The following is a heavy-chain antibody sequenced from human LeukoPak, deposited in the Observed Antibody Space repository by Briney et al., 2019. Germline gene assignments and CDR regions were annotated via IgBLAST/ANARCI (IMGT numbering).Heavy chain of an antibody. V-gene: IGHV4-61*01. D-gene: IGHD1-26*01. CDR3: ARDVGATPGYFDY. J-gene: IGHJ4*02. Sequence: SETLSLTCTVSGGSISSGFYYWSWIRQPPGKGLEWIGYMYYSGSTNYNPSTNYNPSLKSRVTISVDTSKNQFSLKLSSVTAADTAVYYCARDVGATPGYFDYWGQGTLVTVSS. CDR1: GGSISSGFYY. CDR2: MYYSGST.